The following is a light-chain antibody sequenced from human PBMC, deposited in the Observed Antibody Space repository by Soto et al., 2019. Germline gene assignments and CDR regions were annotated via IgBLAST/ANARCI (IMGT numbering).Light chain of an antibody. CDR3: QEYKTGPGYN. CDR1: QSFGRW. V-gene: IGKV1-5*03. CDR2: KTS. J-gene: IGKJ2*01. Sequence: DIQMTQSPSPLSASVGDRVTITCRASQSFGRWLAWYQQKPGKAPELLIYKTSTLERGVPSRFSGSGSGTEFTLTISSLQPDDFATYYCQEYKTGPGYNLGQGTRLEIK.